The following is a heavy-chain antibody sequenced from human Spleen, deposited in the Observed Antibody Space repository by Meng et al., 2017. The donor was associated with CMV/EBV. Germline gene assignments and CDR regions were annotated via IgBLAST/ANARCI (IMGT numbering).Heavy chain of an antibody. D-gene: IGHD2-2*01. CDR2: INPNSGGT. J-gene: IGHJ6*02. CDR1: GYTFTGYY. V-gene: IGHV1-2*02. Sequence: ASVKVSCKASGYTFTGYYMHWVRQVPGQGLEWMGWINPNSGGTNYAQKFQGRVTMTRDTSISTAYMELSRLRSDDTAVYYSAREGDISSPAPPYYYYGMDVWGQGTTVTVSS. CDR3: AREGDISSPAPPYYYYGMDV.